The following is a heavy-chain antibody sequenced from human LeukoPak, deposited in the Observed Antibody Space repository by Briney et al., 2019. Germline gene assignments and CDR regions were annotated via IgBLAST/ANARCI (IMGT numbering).Heavy chain of an antibody. D-gene: IGHD3-10*01. CDR3: ARGELLWFGELSGYGMDV. CDR1: GASISSNSW. Sequence: SETLSLTCAVSGASISSNSWWTWVRQPPGKGLEWIGDIFHSGTTNYNPSLKSRITVSVDKSRNQFSLTLSSVTAADTAVYYCARGELLWFGELSGYGMDVWGQGTTVTVSS. J-gene: IGHJ6*02. V-gene: IGHV4-4*02. CDR2: IFHSGTT.